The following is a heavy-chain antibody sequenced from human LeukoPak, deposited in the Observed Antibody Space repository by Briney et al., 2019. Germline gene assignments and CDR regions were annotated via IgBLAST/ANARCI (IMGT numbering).Heavy chain of an antibody. V-gene: IGHV4-59*01. CDR3: ARDRDGYYYDSSVSWGGFDP. Sequence: ASETLSLTCTVSGGSISSYYWSWIRQPPGKGLEWIGYIYYSGSTNYNPSLKSRVTISVDTSKNQFSLKLSSVTAADTAVYYCARDRDGYYYDSSVSWGGFDPWGQGTLVTVSS. CDR1: GGSISSYY. D-gene: IGHD3-22*01. CDR2: IYYSGST. J-gene: IGHJ5*02.